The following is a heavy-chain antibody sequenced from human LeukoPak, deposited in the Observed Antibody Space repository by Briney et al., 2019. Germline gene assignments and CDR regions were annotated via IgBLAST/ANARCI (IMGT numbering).Heavy chain of an antibody. CDR2: IYSGGST. CDR1: GFTVSSNY. V-gene: IGHV3-53*01. CDR3: ATAPYGSGSYYDY. D-gene: IGHD3-10*01. J-gene: IGHJ4*02. Sequence: GGSLRLSCAASGFTVSSNYMSWVRQAPGKGLEWVSVIYSGGSTYYADSVKGRFTISRDNSKNTLYLQMNSLRAEDTAVYYCATAPYGSGSYYDYWGQGTLVTVSS.